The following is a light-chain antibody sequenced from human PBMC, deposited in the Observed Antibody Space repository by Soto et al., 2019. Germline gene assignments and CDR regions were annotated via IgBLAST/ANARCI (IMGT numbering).Light chain of an antibody. V-gene: IGKV1-39*01. Sequence: DVQMTQSPSSLSASVGDRVTITCRASQSISIYLNWYQQRPGKAPKLLIYAASSLQSGVPSRFSGSGSGTDFTLTLSSLQPEDFETYYCPQSYSPPRTFGQGNKLEIK. CDR3: PQSYSPPRT. J-gene: IGKJ2*02. CDR1: QSISIY. CDR2: AAS.